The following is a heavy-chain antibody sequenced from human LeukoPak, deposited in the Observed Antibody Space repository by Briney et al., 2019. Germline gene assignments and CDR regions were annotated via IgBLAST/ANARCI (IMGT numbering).Heavy chain of an antibody. CDR1: GFTFDDYT. CDR2: ISWDGGST. V-gene: IGHV3-43*01. J-gene: IGHJ4*02. CDR3: AKSEFGELTVFDY. D-gene: IGHD3-10*01. Sequence: GGSLRLSCAASGFTFDDYTMHWVRQAPGKGLEWVSLISWDGGSTYYADSVKGRFTISRDNSKNSLYLQMNSLRTEDTALYHCAKSEFGELTVFDYWGQGTLVTVSS.